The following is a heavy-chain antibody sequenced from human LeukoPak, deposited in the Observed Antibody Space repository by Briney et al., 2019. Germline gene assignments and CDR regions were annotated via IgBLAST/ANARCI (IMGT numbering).Heavy chain of an antibody. Sequence: SETLSLTCAVYGGSFSGYYWSWIRQPPGKGLEWIGEINHSGSANYNPSLKRRLTISVDTSKNQFSLKLNSVTAADTALYYCASRYSSVDTHSWFDPWGQGTLVTVSS. J-gene: IGHJ5*02. V-gene: IGHV4-34*01. CDR2: INHSGSA. CDR1: GGSFSGYY. D-gene: IGHD6-19*01. CDR3: ASRYSSVDTHSWFDP.